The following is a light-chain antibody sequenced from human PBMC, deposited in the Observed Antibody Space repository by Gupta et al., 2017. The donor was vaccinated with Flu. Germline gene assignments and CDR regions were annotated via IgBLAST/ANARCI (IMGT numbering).Light chain of an antibody. CDR1: SSDVGGYNY. CDR2: EVS. Sequence: QSALPQPPSASWSPGHSVTISCTGTSSDVGGYNYVPWYQQHPGKAPKLMIYEVSKRPSGVPDRFSGSKSGNTASLTVTGLQAEDEADYYCCSEACSNNPVVFGGGTKLTVL. V-gene: IGLV2-8*01. J-gene: IGLJ2*01. CDR3: CSEACSNNPVV.